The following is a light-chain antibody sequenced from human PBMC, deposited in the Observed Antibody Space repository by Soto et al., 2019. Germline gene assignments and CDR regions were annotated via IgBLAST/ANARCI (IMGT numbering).Light chain of an antibody. CDR1: QSLLHSNGHTY. CDR2: LVS. J-gene: IGKJ3*01. Sequence: DIVMTQSPLSLPVTPGEPASISCRSSQSLLHSNGHTYLAWYLQRSGQSPQLLIYLVSNRASGVPDRFNGSGSGTDFTLKISRVEAEDVGVYYCMQALQTPFTFGPGTKVDIK. CDR3: MQALQTPFT. V-gene: IGKV2-28*01.